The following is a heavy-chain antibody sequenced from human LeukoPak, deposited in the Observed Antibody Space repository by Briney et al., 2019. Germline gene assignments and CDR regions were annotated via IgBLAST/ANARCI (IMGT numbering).Heavy chain of an antibody. CDR3: ARAVRSGGDPNMGY. V-gene: IGHV1-18*01. CDR1: GYTFTSYG. CDR2: ISVYNGNT. D-gene: IGHD3-10*01. J-gene: IGHJ4*02. Sequence: ASVKVSCKASGYTFTSYGISWVRQAPGQGLEWMGWISVYNGNTNYAQKLQGRVTMTTDTSTSTAYMELRSLRSDDTAVYYCARAVRSGGDPNMGYWGQGTLVTVSS.